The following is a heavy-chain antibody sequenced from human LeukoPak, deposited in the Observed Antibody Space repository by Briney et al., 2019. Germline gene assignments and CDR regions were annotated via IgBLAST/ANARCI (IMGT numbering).Heavy chain of an antibody. Sequence: GGSLRLSCSASGFTFSNYWMSWVRQAPGKGLEWVANIDQDGSEKYYVDSVKGRFTISRDDAKNSLYLQMNSLRAEDTAVYYCARSGAYLGYGMDVWGQGTTVTVSS. CDR2: IDQDGSEK. D-gene: IGHD1-26*01. CDR1: GFTFSNYW. CDR3: ARSGAYLGYGMDV. J-gene: IGHJ6*02. V-gene: IGHV3-7*01.